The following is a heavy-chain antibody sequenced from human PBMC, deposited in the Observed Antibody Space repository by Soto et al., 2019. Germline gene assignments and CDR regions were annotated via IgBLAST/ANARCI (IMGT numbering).Heavy chain of an antibody. V-gene: IGHV3-33*01. CDR2: IWYDGSNK. Sequence: GGSLRLSCAASGFTFSSYGMHWVRQAPGKGLEWVAVIWYDGSNKYYADSVKGRFTISRDNSKNTLHLQMNSLRAEDTAVYYCARDKDYGGDAFDIWGQGTMVTVSS. CDR1: GFTFSSYG. CDR3: ARDKDYGGDAFDI. J-gene: IGHJ3*02. D-gene: IGHD4-17*01.